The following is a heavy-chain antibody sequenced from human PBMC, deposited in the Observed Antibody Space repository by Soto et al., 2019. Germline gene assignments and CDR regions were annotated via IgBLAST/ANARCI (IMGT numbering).Heavy chain of an antibody. J-gene: IGHJ4*02. V-gene: IGHV3-66*01. CDR3: AREAIIVIAAPEYYFDY. Sequence: EVQLVESGGDLVQPGGSLRLSCAASGFTVSNNYMSWVRQAPGKGLEWVSVIYTGGYTNYADSVKGRFTISRDSSKNTLYLQMDSLRAEDTAVYYCAREAIIVIAAPEYYFDYWGKGTLVTVSS. CDR1: GFTVSNNY. CDR2: IYTGGYT. D-gene: IGHD3-22*01.